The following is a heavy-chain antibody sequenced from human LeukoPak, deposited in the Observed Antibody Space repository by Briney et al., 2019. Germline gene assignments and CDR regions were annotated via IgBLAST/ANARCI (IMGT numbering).Heavy chain of an antibody. CDR2: IYYTGST. V-gene: IGHV4-59*01. J-gene: IGHJ4*02. Sequence: SETLSLTCTVSGGSISTYYWNWIRQPPGKGLEWIGYIYYTGSTNYNPSLKSRVTISVDTSKNQFSLKLSSVTAADTAVYYCARSGGYSSSWPLWGQGTLVTVSS. D-gene: IGHD6-13*01. CDR3: ARSGGYSSSWPL. CDR1: GGSISTYY.